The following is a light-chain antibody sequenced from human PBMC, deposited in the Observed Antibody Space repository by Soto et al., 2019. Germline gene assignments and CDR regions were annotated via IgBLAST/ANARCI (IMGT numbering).Light chain of an antibody. J-gene: IGKJ3*01. CDR1: QSISSSF. Sequence: EIVLTQSPGTLSLSPGERATLSCRASQSISSSFLAWYQQRPGQAPRLLIHGVSSKAAGIPDRFSGSGSGTDFTLTINRLEPEDFALYFCQQYGDSPFTFGPWTQLEIK. CDR3: QQYGDSPFT. V-gene: IGKV3-20*01. CDR2: GVS.